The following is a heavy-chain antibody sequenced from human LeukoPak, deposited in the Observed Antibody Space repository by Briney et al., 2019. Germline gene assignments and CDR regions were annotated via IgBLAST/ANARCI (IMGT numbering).Heavy chain of an antibody. D-gene: IGHD3-22*01. V-gene: IGHV3-23*01. CDR1: GFTFSSYA. CDR3: AKDPSVIVVVIEYFDY. Sequence: GGSLRLSCAASGFTFSSYAMSWVCQAPGKGLEWVSAISGSGGSTYYADSVKGRFTISRDNSKNTLYLQMNSLRAEDTAVYYCAKDPSVIVVVIEYFDYWGQGTLVTVSS. J-gene: IGHJ4*02. CDR2: ISGSGGST.